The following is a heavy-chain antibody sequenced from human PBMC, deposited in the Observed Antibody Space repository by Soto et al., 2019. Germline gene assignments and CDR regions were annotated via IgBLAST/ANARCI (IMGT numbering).Heavy chain of an antibody. D-gene: IGHD3-16*01. J-gene: IGHJ4*02. CDR2: MFHGGTT. CDR3: ARERRGFGYIEY. V-gene: IGHV4-59*01. Sequence: QVRLQESGPGLVKPSETLSLNCTVSGSITGYYWSWVRQPPGKKMEWIGYMFHGGTTKYNPSLERRATLSLDTSKNQFSLSLTSVTAADTALYYCARERRGFGYIEYWGQGALVTVS. CDR1: GSITGYY.